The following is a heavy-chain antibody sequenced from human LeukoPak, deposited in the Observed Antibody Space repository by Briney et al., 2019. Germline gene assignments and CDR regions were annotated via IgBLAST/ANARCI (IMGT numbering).Heavy chain of an antibody. CDR2: IYSGNA. CDR3: ARRAGAYSHPYDY. Sequence: ETLSLTCTVSGFTVSSNSMSWVRQAPGKGLEWVSFIYSGNAHYSDSVKGRFTISRDNSKNTLYLQMNGLRAEDTAVYYCARRAGAYSHPYDYWGQGTLVTVSS. D-gene: IGHD4/OR15-4a*01. V-gene: IGHV3-53*01. CDR1: GFTVSSNS. J-gene: IGHJ4*02.